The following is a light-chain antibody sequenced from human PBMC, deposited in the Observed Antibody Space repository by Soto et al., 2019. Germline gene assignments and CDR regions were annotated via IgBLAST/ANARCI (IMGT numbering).Light chain of an antibody. CDR1: SSNIGSYS. V-gene: IGLV1-51*02. CDR2: ENY. CDR3: GAWDGSLTGGV. J-gene: IGLJ2*01. Sequence: QYVLTQPPSVSAAPGQKVTISCSGSSSNIGSYSVSWYQQLPGTAPKLLIYENYERPSGIPDRFSGSKSGTSATLGITGLQTGDEADYYCGAWDGSLTGGVFGGGTKVTVL.